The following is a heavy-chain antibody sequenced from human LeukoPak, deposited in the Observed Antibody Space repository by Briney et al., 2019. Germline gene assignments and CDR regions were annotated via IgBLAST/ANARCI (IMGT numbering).Heavy chain of an antibody. D-gene: IGHD3-16*01. J-gene: IGHJ6*02. V-gene: IGHV3-21*06. CDR2: ISSSSSYI. CDR1: GFTFSSYS. Sequence: GGSLRLSCAASGFTFSSYSMNWVRQAPGKGLEWVSSISSSSSYIYYADSVKGRFTISRDNAKNSLYLQMNSLRAKDTAVYYCARDWGYYYYYGMDVWGQGTTVTVSS. CDR3: ARDWGYYYYYGMDV.